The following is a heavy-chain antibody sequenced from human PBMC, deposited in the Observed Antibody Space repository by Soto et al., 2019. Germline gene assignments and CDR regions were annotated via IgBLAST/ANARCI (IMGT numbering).Heavy chain of an antibody. CDR2: INWNGGIT. D-gene: IGHD2-15*01. J-gene: IGHJ5*02. V-gene: IGHV3-9*01. CDR3: ARGRGALTVVSNWFDP. Sequence: GGSLRLSCEGFGFNFEDYAMHWIRQAPGKGLEWVSGINWNGGITGYADSVKGRFTVSRDNANNSLHLEMSSLKTEDTALYYCARGRGALTVVSNWFDPWGQGTLVTVSS. CDR1: GFNFEDYA.